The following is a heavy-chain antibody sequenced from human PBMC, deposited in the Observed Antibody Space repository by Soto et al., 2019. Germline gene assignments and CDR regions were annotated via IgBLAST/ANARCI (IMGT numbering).Heavy chain of an antibody. D-gene: IGHD4-4*01. J-gene: IGHJ4*02. V-gene: IGHV3-74*03. Sequence: EVQLVESGGGLVQPGGSLRLSCAASGFTFRTSWMYWVRQAPGKGLVWVSRINDDGSTTTYADSVKGRFTISRDNAKNTLFMQMDSLRAEDTGVYYCARGNYRPEYWGQGTLVTVSS. CDR3: ARGNYRPEY. CDR1: GFTFRTSW. CDR2: INDDGSTT.